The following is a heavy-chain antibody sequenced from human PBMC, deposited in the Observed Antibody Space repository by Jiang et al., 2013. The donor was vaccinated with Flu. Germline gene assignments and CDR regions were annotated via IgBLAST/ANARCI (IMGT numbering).Heavy chain of an antibody. V-gene: IGHV4-34*01. CDR3: ARVAERAAAKLHAFDI. CDR1: GGSFSGYY. D-gene: IGHD6-13*01. J-gene: IGHJ3*02. Sequence: LLKPSETLSLTCAVYGGSFSGYYWSWIRQPPGKGLEWIGEINHSGSTNYNPSLKSRVTISVDTSKNQFSLKLSSVTAADTAVYYCARVAERAAAKLHAFDIWGQGTMVTVSS. CDR2: INHSGST.